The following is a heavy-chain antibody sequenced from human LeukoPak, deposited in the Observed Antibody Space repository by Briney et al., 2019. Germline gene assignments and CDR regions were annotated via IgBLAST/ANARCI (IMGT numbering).Heavy chain of an antibody. CDR2: INPNSGGT. V-gene: IGHV1-2*02. Sequence: ASVKVSCKASGYTFTGYYMHWVRQAPGQGLEWMGWINPNSGGTNYAQKFQGRVTMTRDTSISTAYMELSRLRSDGTAVYYCASEYDSSGYYDSPWFDPWGQGTLVTVSS. D-gene: IGHD3-22*01. CDR3: ASEYDSSGYYDSPWFDP. J-gene: IGHJ5*02. CDR1: GYTFTGYY.